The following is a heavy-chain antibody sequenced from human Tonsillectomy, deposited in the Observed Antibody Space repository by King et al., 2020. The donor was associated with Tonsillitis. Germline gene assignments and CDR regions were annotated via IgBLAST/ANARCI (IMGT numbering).Heavy chain of an antibody. D-gene: IGHD5-12*01. CDR1: GYTFTSYA. Sequence: VQLVESGSELKKPGASVKVSCKASGYTFTSYAMNWVRQAPGQGLEWMGWINTNTGNPTYAQDFTGRFVFSLDTSVSTASLQISSLKAEDTAVYYCAKGQKSGSSTNLRIDYWGQGTLVTVSS. CDR2: INTNTGNP. V-gene: IGHV7-4-1*02. J-gene: IGHJ4*02. CDR3: AKGQKSGSSTNLRIDY.